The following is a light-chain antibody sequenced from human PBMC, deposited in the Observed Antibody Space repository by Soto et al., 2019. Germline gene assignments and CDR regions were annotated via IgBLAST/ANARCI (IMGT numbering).Light chain of an antibody. CDR2: AAS. V-gene: IGKV1-27*01. J-gene: IGKJ4*01. Sequence: DIQMTQSPSSLSASVGDTVTITCRASQGVANHLAWYQQKPGGVPELLISAASTLDSGVPSRFSGSGSKKDFTLNISGLQPGDVATYYCQEYDSVRLTFGGGTKVE. CDR3: QEYDSVRLT. CDR1: QGVANH.